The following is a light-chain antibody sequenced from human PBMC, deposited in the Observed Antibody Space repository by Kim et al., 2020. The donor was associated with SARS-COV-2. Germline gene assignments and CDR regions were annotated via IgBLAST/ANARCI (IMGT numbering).Light chain of an antibody. J-gene: IGLJ2*01. CDR3: NSRDNSGDHWV. V-gene: IGLV3-19*01. CDR1: SLRTYY. Sequence: SSALTQDPAVSVAWGQTVRITCQGDSLRTYYASWYQQKPGQAPILVIYGKNNRPSGIPDRFSGSSSGNTASLTVTGTQAVDEADYYCNSRDNSGDHWVLGGGTQLTVL. CDR2: GKN.